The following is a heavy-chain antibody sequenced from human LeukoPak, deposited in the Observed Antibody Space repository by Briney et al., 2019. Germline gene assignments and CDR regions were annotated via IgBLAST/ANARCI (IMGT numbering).Heavy chain of an antibody. CDR1: GFTFSSFE. J-gene: IGHJ4*02. D-gene: IGHD5-18*01. Sequence: GGSLSLSCAVSGFTFSSFEMNWVRQAPGKGGEWVSCISSRGSTIYYAASVKGRFTISRDNAKNSLYLQMNGLSAEDTAVYYCARYPAMAFDYWGQGTLVTVSS. V-gene: IGHV3-48*03. CDR3: ARYPAMAFDY. CDR2: ISSRGSTI.